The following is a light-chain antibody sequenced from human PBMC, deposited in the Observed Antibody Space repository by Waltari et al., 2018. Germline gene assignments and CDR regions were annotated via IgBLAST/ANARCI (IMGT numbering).Light chain of an antibody. V-gene: IGKV3-20*01. Sequence: EIVLMQSPGTLSLSPGERATLSCRASQSVGKYLVWYQQKPGQAPRLLIYDASIRATGIPDRFSGSGSGTDFSLTISRLEPEDSAVYYCQKYVNLPATFGQGTKVEI. CDR3: QKYVNLPAT. J-gene: IGKJ1*01. CDR2: DAS. CDR1: QSVGKY.